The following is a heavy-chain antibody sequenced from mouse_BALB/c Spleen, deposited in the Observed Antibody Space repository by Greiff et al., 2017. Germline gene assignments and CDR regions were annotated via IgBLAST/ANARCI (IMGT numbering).Heavy chain of an antibody. J-gene: IGHJ3*01. CDR1: GYSITSDYA. Sequence: VQLKQSGPGLVKPSQSLSLTCTVTGYSITSDYAWNWIRQFPGNKLEWMGYISYSGSTSYNPSLKSRISITRDTSKNQFFLQLNSVTTEDTATYYCARGDYYGYDPFAYWGQGTLVTVSA. CDR3: ARGDYYGYDPFAY. CDR2: ISYSGST. D-gene: IGHD2-2*01. V-gene: IGHV3-2*02.